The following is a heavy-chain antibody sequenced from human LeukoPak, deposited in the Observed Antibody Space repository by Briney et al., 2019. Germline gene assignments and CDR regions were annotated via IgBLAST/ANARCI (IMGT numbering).Heavy chain of an antibody. CDR3: ARGPHEGSGYPDD. J-gene: IGHJ4*02. Sequence: ASVKVSCKPSGYTFNTYGITWVRQPPGQGLEWMGWISPYNGNTNYAQKFQGRVTMTTDTSTSTAYMELRSLRSDDTAVYYCARGPHEGSGYPDDWGQGTLVTVSS. CDR1: GYTFNTYG. CDR2: ISPYNGNT. D-gene: IGHD3-22*01. V-gene: IGHV1-18*01.